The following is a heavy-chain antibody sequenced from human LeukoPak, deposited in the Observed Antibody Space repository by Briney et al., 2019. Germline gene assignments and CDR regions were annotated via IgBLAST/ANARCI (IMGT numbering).Heavy chain of an antibody. J-gene: IGHJ4*02. D-gene: IGHD4-23*01. CDR1: GFNVNSNY. V-gene: IGHV3-53*01. CDR2: IYSGVGT. Sequence: PGGSLRLSCAASGFNVNSNYMSWVRQAPGKGLEWVSVIYSGVGTFYADSVKGRFTISRDNSKNTLFLQMNSLRAEDTAVYYCAKDPQTLDYWGQGTLVTVSS. CDR3: AKDPQTLDY.